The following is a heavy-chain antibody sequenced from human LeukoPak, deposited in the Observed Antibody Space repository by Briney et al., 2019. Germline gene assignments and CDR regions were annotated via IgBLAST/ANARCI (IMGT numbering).Heavy chain of an antibody. D-gene: IGHD3-10*01. CDR3: ARATLWFGELLSGDYYYYYMDV. Sequence: SETLSLTCTVSGGSISSYYWSWIRQPPGKGLEWIGYIYYSGSTNYNPSLKSRVTISVDTSKNQFSLKLSSVTGADTAVYYCARATLWFGELLSGDYYYYYMDVWGKGTTVTVSS. CDR2: IYYSGST. CDR1: GGSISSYY. V-gene: IGHV4-59*01. J-gene: IGHJ6*03.